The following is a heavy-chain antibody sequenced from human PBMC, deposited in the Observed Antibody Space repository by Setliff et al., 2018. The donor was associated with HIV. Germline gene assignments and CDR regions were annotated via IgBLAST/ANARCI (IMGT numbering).Heavy chain of an antibody. CDR3: ASEAWTSYRSSSGYYYYYMDV. D-gene: IGHD6-6*01. J-gene: IGHJ6*03. V-gene: IGHV4-38-2*02. CDR2: IYHSGIT. Sequence: SETLSLTCTVSGYSISSGYYWGWIRQPPGKGLEWIGSIYHSGITKYNPSLKSRVTISVDTSKNQSSLKLSSVTAADTAVYYCASEAWTSYRSSSGYYYYYMDVWGKGTTVTVSS. CDR1: GYSISSGYY.